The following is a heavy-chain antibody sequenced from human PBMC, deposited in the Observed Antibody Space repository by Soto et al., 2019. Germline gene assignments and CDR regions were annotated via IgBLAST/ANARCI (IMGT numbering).Heavy chain of an antibody. J-gene: IGHJ6*03. V-gene: IGHV3-23*01. CDR1: GFTFNNYA. D-gene: IGHD2-8*01. CDR3: AKGHGTNYYYHMDV. Sequence: EVQLLESGGGLVQPGGSLRLSCAASGFTFNNYAISWVRQAPGKGLEWVSTITGSGDSAYYADSVKGRFIISRDNSKNTLYMQMHSLGAEDSAIYYCAKGHGTNYYYHMDVWGGGTTVTVSS. CDR2: ITGSGDSA.